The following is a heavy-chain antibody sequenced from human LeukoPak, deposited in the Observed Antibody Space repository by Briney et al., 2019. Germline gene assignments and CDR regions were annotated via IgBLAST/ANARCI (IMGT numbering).Heavy chain of an antibody. J-gene: IGHJ6*03. Sequence: GGSLRLSCAASGFTFSSDAMSWVRQAPGKGLEWVSTITGSGDSTYYADSVKGRFTISRDNSKNTLYLQMNSLRAEDTAVYYCAKGASSSRQYYMDVWGKGTTVTVSS. V-gene: IGHV3-23*01. CDR1: GFTFSSDA. CDR2: ITGSGDST. CDR3: AKGASSSRQYYMDV. D-gene: IGHD6-6*01.